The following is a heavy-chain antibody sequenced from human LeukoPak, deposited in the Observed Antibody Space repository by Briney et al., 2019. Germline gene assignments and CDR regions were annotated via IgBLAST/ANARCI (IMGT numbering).Heavy chain of an antibody. CDR3: ARSGSYAAAGDY. V-gene: IGHV4-59*08. Sequence: KPSETLSLTCAVYGGSFSGYYWSWIRQPPGKGLEWIGYIYYSGSTNYNPSLKSRVTISLDTSKNQFSLKLSSVTAADTAVYYCARSGSYAAAGDYWGQGTLVTVS. D-gene: IGHD2-15*01. J-gene: IGHJ4*02. CDR2: IYYSGST. CDR1: GGSFSGYY.